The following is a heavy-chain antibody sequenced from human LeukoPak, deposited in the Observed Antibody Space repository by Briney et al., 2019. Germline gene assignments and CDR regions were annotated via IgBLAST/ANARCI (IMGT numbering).Heavy chain of an antibody. CDR2: INWNGGST. V-gene: IGHV3-43*01. J-gene: IGHJ4*02. CDR1: GFTFDDYT. CDR3: AKEGRLAAAGTIED. Sequence: PGGSLRLSCAASGFTFDDYTMHWVRQAPGKGLEGLSSINWNGGSTYFADSMKGRFTIYRDNKKNSLYLQMNSLRIEDIALYFYAKEGRLAAAGTIEDWGQGTLVTVTS. D-gene: IGHD6-13*01.